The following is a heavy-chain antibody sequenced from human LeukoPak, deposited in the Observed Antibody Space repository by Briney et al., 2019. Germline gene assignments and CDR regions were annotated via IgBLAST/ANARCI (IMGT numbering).Heavy chain of an antibody. CDR3: ARGRAVTTSRWFDP. V-gene: IGHV4-34*01. CDR2: INHSGST. Sequence: SETLSLTCAVYGGSFSGYYWSWIRQPPGKGLEWIGEINHSGSTNYNPSLKSRVTISVDTSKNQFSLKLSSVTAADTAVYYCARGRAVTTSRWFDPWGQGTLVTVSS. CDR1: GGSFSGYY. J-gene: IGHJ5*02. D-gene: IGHD4-11*01.